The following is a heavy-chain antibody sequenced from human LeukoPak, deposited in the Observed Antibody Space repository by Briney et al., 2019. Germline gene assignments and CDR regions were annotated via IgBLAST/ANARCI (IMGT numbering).Heavy chain of an antibody. D-gene: IGHD6-19*01. J-gene: IGHJ4*02. CDR1: GDSVSSNSAA. V-gene: IGHV6-1*01. CDR3: TRDEQWLVYFDY. Sequence: SQTLSLTCAISGDSVSSNSAAWNWIRRSPSRGLEWLGRTYYRSKWYNDYAESVKSRITINPDTSKNQFSLQLNSVTPEDTAVYYCTRDEQWLVYFDYWGQGTLVTVSS. CDR2: TYYRSKWYN.